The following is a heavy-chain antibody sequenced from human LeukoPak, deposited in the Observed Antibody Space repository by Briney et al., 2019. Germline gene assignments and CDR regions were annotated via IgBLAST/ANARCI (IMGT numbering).Heavy chain of an antibody. J-gene: IGHJ4*02. V-gene: IGHV1-2*02. Sequence: ASVKVSCKASGYTFTGYYMHWVRQAPGQGLEWMGWINPNSGGTNYAQKFQGRVTMTRDTSISTAYMELSRLRSDDTAVYYCARSFPIVVVVAATDYWGQGTLVTVSS. CDR1: GYTFTGYY. CDR2: INPNSGGT. D-gene: IGHD2-15*01. CDR3: ARSFPIVVVVAATDY.